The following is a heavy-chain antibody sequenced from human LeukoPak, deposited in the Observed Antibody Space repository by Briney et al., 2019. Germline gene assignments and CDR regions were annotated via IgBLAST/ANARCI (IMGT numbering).Heavy chain of an antibody. CDR2: INHSGST. V-gene: IGHV4-34*01. CDR1: GGSFSGYY. Sequence: SETLSLTSAVYGGSFSGYYWSWIRQPPGKGLEWIGEINHSGSTNYNPSLKSRVTISVDTSKNQFSLKLSSVPAADTAVYYCAKGGDPRLWFGGGLFDYWGQGTLVTVSS. D-gene: IGHD3-10*01. CDR3: AKGGDPRLWFGGGLFDY. J-gene: IGHJ4*02.